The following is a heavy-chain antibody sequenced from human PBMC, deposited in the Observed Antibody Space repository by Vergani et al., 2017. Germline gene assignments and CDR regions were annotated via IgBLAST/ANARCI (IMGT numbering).Heavy chain of an antibody. CDR2: ISSSSSYI. J-gene: IGHJ5*02. CDR3: ARDPTPQYCSGGSCYSGWFDP. Sequence: EVQLVESGGGLVKPGGSLRLSCAASGFTFSSYSMNWVRQAPGKGLEWVSSISSSSSYIYYADSVKGRFTISRDNAKNSLYLQMNSLRAEETAVYYCARDPTPQYCSGGSCYSGWFDPWGQGTLVTVSS. D-gene: IGHD2-15*01. V-gene: IGHV3-21*01. CDR1: GFTFSSYS.